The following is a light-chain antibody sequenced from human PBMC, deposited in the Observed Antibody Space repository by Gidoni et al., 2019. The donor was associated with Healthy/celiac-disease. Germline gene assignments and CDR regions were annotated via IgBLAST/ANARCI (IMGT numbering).Light chain of an antibody. V-gene: IGKV3-11*01. CDR3: QQPGLT. CDR2: DAS. Sequence: EIVLTQSPATLSLSPGERATLSCRASQSVSSYLAWYQQKPGQAPRLLIYDASNRATGIPARFSGSGSGTDFTLTISSLEPEDFAVYYCQQPGLTFXGXTKVEIK. J-gene: IGKJ4*01. CDR1: QSVSSY.